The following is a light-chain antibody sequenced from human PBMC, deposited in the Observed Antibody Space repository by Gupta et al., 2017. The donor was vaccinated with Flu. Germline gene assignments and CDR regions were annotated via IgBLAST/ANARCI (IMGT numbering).Light chain of an antibody. CDR2: RDS. V-gene: IGLV3-25*03. CDR3: HSVDSSGTYV. Sequence: PGKTARSTCSGDAGASQYGFWYQHKPGQAPVVLIYRDSDRPAGIPGRFSGSKSGATVTLTISGVQEEDEADYYGHSVDSSGTYVFGSGTKATVL. CDR1: AGASQY. J-gene: IGLJ1*01.